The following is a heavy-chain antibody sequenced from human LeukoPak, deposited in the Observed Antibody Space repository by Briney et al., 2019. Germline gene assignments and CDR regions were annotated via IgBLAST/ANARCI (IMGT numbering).Heavy chain of an antibody. Sequence: SQTLSLTCTVSGNSISSGDYYWSWIRQPAGKGLEWIGRIYTSGSTTYNPSLKSRATISGDTSENQFSLRLSSVTAADTAVYYCARASYSYDISGWVPFDYWGQGTLVTVSS. V-gene: IGHV4-61*02. J-gene: IGHJ4*02. CDR1: GNSISSGDYY. CDR2: IYTSGST. CDR3: ARASYSYDISGWVPFDY. D-gene: IGHD3-22*01.